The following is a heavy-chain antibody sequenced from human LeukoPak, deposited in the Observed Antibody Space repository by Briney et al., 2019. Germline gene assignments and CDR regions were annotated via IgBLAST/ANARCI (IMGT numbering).Heavy chain of an antibody. CDR3: ARQAVPVAKYFQH. V-gene: IGHV5-51*01. CDR2: IYPVDSDT. CDR1: GCSFTSYW. J-gene: IGHJ1*01. D-gene: IGHD2-2*01. Sequence: GESLKISCQGSGCSFTSYWIGWVRQIPGKGLEWMGIIYPVDSDTRYTPSFQGQVTISADKSTSTAYLQWSSLKASDTAMYYCARQAVPVAKYFQHWGQGTLVTVSS.